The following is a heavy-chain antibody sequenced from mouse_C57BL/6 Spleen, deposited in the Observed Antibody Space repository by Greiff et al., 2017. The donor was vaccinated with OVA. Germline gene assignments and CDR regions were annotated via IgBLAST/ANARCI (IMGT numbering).Heavy chain of an antibody. CDR3: ARGLRRYYAMVY. D-gene: IGHD2-4*01. CDR2: ISSGSSTI. CDR1: GFTFSDYG. V-gene: IGHV5-17*01. J-gene: IGHJ4*01. Sequence: EVHLVESGGGLVKPGGSLKLSCAASGFTFSDYGMHWVRQAPEKGLEWVAYISSGSSTIYYADTVKGRFTISRDNAKNTLFLQMTSLRSEDTAMYYCARGLRRYYAMVYWGQGTSVTVSS.